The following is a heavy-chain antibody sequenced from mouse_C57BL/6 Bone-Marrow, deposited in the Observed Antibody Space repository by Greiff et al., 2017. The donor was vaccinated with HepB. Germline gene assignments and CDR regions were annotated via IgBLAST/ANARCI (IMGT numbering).Heavy chain of an antibody. Sequence: EVQRVESGEGLVKPGGSLKLSCAASGFTFSSYAMSWVRQTPEKRLEWVAYISSGGDYIYYADTVKGRFTISRDNARNTLYLQMSSLKSEDTAMYYCTRDHYGSWYFDVCGTGTTVTVSS. D-gene: IGHD1-1*01. V-gene: IGHV5-9-1*02. J-gene: IGHJ1*03. CDR1: GFTFSSYA. CDR2: ISSGGDYI. CDR3: TRDHYGSWYFDV.